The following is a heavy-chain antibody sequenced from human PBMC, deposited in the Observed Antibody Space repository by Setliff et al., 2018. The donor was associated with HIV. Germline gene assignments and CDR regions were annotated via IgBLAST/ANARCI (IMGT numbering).Heavy chain of an antibody. V-gene: IGHV4-31*03. CDR1: GDSISSDAYY. J-gene: IGHJ3*02. CDR3: ARHGHFYDSSSSDAFDI. D-gene: IGHD3-22*01. CDR2: IYHDGGT. Sequence: SETLSLTCTVSGDSISSDAYYWSWIRQHPGKGLEWIGYIYHDGGTYYNPSLESRLAMSVDMSKNHFSLKLRSVTAADTAVYYCARHGHFYDSSSSDAFDIWGHGTMVTVSS.